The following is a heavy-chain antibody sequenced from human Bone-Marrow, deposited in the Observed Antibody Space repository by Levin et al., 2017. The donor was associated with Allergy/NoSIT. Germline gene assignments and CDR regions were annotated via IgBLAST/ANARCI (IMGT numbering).Heavy chain of an antibody. V-gene: IGHV3-23*01. D-gene: IGHD1-7*01. CDR2: MSGSGGRT. CDR1: GFTFSRYA. CDR3: AREDNWNYDY. Sequence: AGGSLRLSCAASGFTFSRYAMAWVRQAPGQGLEWVSGMSGSGGRTVYADSVKGRFTISRDNSKNIMYLQMNSLRVEDTALYYSAREDNWNYDYWGQGTLVTVSS. J-gene: IGHJ4*02.